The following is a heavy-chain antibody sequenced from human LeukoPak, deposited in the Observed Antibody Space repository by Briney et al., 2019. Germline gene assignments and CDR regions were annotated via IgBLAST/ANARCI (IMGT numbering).Heavy chain of an antibody. D-gene: IGHD1-26*01. CDR3: ARDGDSGSYLDY. CDR1: GFTFSDYY. Sequence: PGGSLRLSCAASGFTFSDYYMSWIRQAPGKGLEWASCISSSGSTIYYADSVKGRFTISRDNAKNSLYLQMNSLRAEDTAVYYCARDGDSGSYLDYWGQGTLVTVSS. V-gene: IGHV3-11*04. J-gene: IGHJ4*02. CDR2: ISSSGSTI.